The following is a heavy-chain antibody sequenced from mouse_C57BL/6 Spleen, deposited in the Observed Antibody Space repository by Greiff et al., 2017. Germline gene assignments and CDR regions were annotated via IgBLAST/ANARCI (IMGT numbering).Heavy chain of an antibody. CDR2: IDPSDSYT. CDR1: GYTFTSYW. Sequence: QVQLQQPGAELVRPGTSVKLSCKASGYTFTSYWMPWVKQRPGQGLEWIGVIDPSDSYTNYNQKFKGKATLTVDTSSSTAYMQLSSLTSEDSAVYYCARDGYHLYYFDYWGQGTTLTVSS. D-gene: IGHD2-3*01. CDR3: ARDGYHLYYFDY. J-gene: IGHJ2*01. V-gene: IGHV1-59*01.